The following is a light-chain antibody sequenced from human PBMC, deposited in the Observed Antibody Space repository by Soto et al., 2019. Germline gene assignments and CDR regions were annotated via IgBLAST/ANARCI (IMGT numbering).Light chain of an antibody. CDR3: QQRSSWPRT. J-gene: IGKJ1*01. Sequence: EIVLTQSPATLSLSPGESATLSCRASQSVSSYLTWYQQKPGQAPRLLIYDTSNRATGIPARFSGSGSVTDFTLTISSLEPEDFAVYYCQQRSSWPRTFGQGTKVEVK. CDR2: DTS. CDR1: QSVSSY. V-gene: IGKV3-11*01.